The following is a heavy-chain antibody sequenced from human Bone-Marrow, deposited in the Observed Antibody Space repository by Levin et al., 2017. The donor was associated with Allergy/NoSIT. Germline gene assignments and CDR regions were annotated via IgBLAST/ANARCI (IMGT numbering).Heavy chain of an antibody. CDR1: GGTLSSYA. D-gene: IGHD3-16*01. Sequence: AASVKVSCKASGGTLSSYALSWVRQAPGQGLEWMGGITPMFGTENYAQNFEGRVTITADESTSTVYMEMSSLRSEDTAVLYCAASRYVHGSPFDSWGQGTLVTVSS. CDR3: AASRYVHGSPFDS. J-gene: IGHJ4*02. CDR2: ITPMFGTE. V-gene: IGHV1-69*13.